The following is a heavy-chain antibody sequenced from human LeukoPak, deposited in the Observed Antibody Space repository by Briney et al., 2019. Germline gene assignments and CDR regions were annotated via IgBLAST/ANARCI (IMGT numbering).Heavy chain of an antibody. D-gene: IGHD4-17*01. Sequence: GESLKISCKGSGYSFITYWIGWVRQMPEKGLEWMGIIYPGGSDTRYSPSFQGQVTISADKSISTAYLQWSSLKAPDTAMYYCARRSYGDSYNAFDIWGQGTLVTVSS. J-gene: IGHJ3*02. CDR1: GYSFITYW. CDR2: IYPGGSDT. V-gene: IGHV5-51*01. CDR3: ARRSYGDSYNAFDI.